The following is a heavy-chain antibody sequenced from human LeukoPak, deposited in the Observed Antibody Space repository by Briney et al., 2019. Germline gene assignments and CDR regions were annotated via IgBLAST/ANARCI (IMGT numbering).Heavy chain of an antibody. CDR1: GGSFSCYY. CDR3: ARALAGETMSAGTGLGIDY. D-gene: IGHD6-19*01. J-gene: IGHJ4*02. V-gene: IGHV4-34*01. CDR2: INHSGST. Sequence: SETLSLTCAVYGGSFSCYYWSWIRQPPGKGLEWIGEINHSGSTNYNPSLKSRVTISVDTSKNQFSLKLSSVTAADTAVYYCARALAGETMSAGTGLGIDYWGQGTPVTVSS.